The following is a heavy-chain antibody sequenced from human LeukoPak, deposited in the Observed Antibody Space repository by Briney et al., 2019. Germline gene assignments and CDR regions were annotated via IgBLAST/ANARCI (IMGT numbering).Heavy chain of an antibody. D-gene: IGHD1-26*01. CDR2: ISTYNGNT. V-gene: IGHV1-18*01. CDR3: ARDPELRLFDY. J-gene: IGHJ4*02. Sequence: GASVKVSCKASGYTFTTYSISWLRQAPGQGLEWMGWISTYNGNTKYPQKLQDRVIMTTDTSTSTAYMELRSLTSDDTAVYYCARDPELRLFDYWGQGTLATVSS. CDR1: GYTFTTYS.